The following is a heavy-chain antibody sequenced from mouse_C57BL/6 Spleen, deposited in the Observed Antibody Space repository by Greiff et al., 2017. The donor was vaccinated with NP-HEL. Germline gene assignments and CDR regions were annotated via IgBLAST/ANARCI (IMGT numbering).Heavy chain of an antibody. CDR1: GFTFSDAW. CDR2: IRNKANNHAT. CDR3: TRRGLRPYAMDY. Sequence: EVKLQESGGGLVQPGGSMKLSCAASGFTFSDAWMDWVRQSPEKGLEWVAEIRNKANNHATYYAESVKGRFTISRDDSKSSVYLQMNSLRAEDTGIYYCTRRGLRPYAMDYWGQGTSVTVSS. V-gene: IGHV6-6*01. J-gene: IGHJ4*01. D-gene: IGHD2-4*01.